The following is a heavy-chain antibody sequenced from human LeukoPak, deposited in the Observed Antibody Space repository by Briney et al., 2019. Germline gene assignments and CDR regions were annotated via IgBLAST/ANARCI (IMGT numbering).Heavy chain of an antibody. CDR3: ASGAGYYYGSGSHLGWFDP. V-gene: IGHV3-48*01. D-gene: IGHD3-10*01. CDR1: GFTFSGYS. CDR2: ISSSSSTI. Sequence: GGSLRLSCAASGFTFSGYSMNWVRQAPGKGLEWVSYISSSSSTIYYADSVKGRFTISRDNAKNSLYLQMNSQRAEDTAVYYCASGAGYYYGSGSHLGWFDPWGQGTLVTVSS. J-gene: IGHJ5*02.